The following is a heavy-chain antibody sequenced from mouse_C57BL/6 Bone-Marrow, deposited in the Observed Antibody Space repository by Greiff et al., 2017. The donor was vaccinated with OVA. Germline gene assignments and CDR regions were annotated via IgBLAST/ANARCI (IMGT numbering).Heavy chain of an antibody. Sequence: EVQLQEPGAELVKPGASVKLSCTASGFNFNDYYMHWVKQRTEQGLEWIGRIDPEDGDTNYAPKFQGKATITADKSSNTAYLQLSSLTSEDTAVYYCARYGYDWYFEVWGTGVTVTVSS. J-gene: IGHJ1*03. CDR1: GFNFNDYY. V-gene: IGHV14-2*01. CDR3: ARYGYDWYFEV. D-gene: IGHD2-2*01. CDR2: IDPEDGDT.